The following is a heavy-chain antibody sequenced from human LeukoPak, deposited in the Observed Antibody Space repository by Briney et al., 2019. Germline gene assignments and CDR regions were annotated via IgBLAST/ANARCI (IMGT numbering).Heavy chain of an antibody. D-gene: IGHD6-6*01. Sequence: ASETLSLTCAVYGGSFSGYYWSWIRQPPGKGLEWIGEINHSGSTNYNPSLKSRVTISVDTSKNQFSLKLSSVTAADTAEYYCARGLPRIAARFWTDYWGQGTLVTVSS. V-gene: IGHV4-34*01. CDR2: INHSGST. CDR3: ARGLPRIAARFWTDY. CDR1: GGSFSGYY. J-gene: IGHJ4*02.